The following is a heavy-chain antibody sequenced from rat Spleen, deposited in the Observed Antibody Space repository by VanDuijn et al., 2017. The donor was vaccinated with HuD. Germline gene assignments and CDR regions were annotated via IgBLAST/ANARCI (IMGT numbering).Heavy chain of an antibody. CDR1: GFTSTSFP. J-gene: IGHJ1*01. CDR2: ISASGGST. V-gene: IGHV5-46*01. Sequence: EVQLVESGGGLVQPGGSMKLSCAVSGFTSTSFPVAWVRQAPTKGLEWVATISASGGSTYFRDSVKGRFTISRDVTKTTLYLQMSSLRSEDTATYYCARRGPDWYFDFWGPGTMVTVSS. D-gene: IGHD4-3*01. CDR3: ARRGPDWYFDF.